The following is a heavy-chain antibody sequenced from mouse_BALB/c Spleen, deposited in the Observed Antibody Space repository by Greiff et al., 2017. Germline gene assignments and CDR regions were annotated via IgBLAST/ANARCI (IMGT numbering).Heavy chain of an antibody. CDR1: GYTFTSYV. J-gene: IGHJ4*01. CDR3: AKDGYYLAYAMDY. V-gene: IGHV1-14*01. Sequence: VQLQQSGPELVKPGASVKMSCKASGYTFTSYVMHWVKQKPGQGLEWIGYINPYNDGTKYNEKFKGKATLTSDKSSSTAYMKLSSLTSEDSAVYYCAKDGYYLAYAMDYWGQGTSVTVSS. CDR2: INPYNDGT. D-gene: IGHD2-3*01.